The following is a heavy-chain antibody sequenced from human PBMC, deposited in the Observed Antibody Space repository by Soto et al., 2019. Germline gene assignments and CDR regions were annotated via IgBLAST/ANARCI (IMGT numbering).Heavy chain of an antibody. Sequence: VQLVESGGGVVQPGRSLRLSCAASGFTFSSYGMHWVRQAPGKGLEWVAVISYDGSNKYYADSVKGRFTISRDNSKNTLYLQMNSLRAEDTAVYYCAKEGGVVVVRYYFDYWGQGTLVTVSS. D-gene: IGHD2-15*01. CDR1: GFTFSSYG. CDR2: ISYDGSNK. J-gene: IGHJ4*02. CDR3: AKEGGVVVVRYYFDY. V-gene: IGHV3-30*18.